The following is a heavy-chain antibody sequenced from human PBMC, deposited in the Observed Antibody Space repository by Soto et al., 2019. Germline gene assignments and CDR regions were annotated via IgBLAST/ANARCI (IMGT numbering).Heavy chain of an antibody. CDR1: GFSFSDYY. J-gene: IGHJ4*02. CDR3: AKRATGTYFDY. V-gene: IGHV3-11*01. D-gene: IGHD1-1*01. CDR2: ISSRSGTI. Sequence: GGSLRLSCAASGFSFSDYYMTWIRQAPGQGLEWVSYISSRSGTIFYVDSVKGRFTLSRDNSKNSMYLQMNSLRAEDTAVYYCAKRATGTYFDYWAREPWSPSPQ.